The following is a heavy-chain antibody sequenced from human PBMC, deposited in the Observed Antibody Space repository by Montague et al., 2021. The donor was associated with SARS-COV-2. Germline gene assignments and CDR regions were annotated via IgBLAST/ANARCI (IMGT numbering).Heavy chain of an antibody. Sequence: SLRLSCAASGFLFSSYEMNWVRQAPGKGLEWVSYISNSGDTKYYADSVKGRFTISRDNAKNSLHLQMSSLRAEDTAVYYCARAGEDYYYDSSGFLYWGQGVLVIVSA. CDR1: GFLFSSYE. CDR2: ISNSGDTK. V-gene: IGHV3-48*03. D-gene: IGHD3-22*01. J-gene: IGHJ4*02. CDR3: ARAGEDYYYDSSGFLY.